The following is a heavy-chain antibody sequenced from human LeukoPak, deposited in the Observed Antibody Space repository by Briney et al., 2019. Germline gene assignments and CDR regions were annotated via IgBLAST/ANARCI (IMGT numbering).Heavy chain of an antibody. J-gene: IGHJ4*02. V-gene: IGHV1-2*06. CDR2: INPNSGGT. CDR3: ARDHPDYYFDY. CDR1: GYTFTGYY. Sequence: ASVKVSCKASGYTFTGYYMHWVRQAPGQGLEWMGRINPNSGGTNYAQKFQSRVTMTRDTSISTAYMELSRLRSDDTAVYYCARDHPDYYFDYWGQGTLVTVSS.